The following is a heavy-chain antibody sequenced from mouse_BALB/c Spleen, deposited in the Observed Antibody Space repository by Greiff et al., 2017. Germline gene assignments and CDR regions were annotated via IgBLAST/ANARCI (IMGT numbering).Heavy chain of an antibody. D-gene: IGHD2-4*01. CDR2: INPSTGYT. CDR1: GYTFTSYW. V-gene: IGHV1-7*01. J-gene: IGHJ2*01. Sequence: VQVVESGAELAKPGASVKMSCKASGYTFTSYWMHWVKQRPGQGLEWIGYINPSTGYTEYNQKFKDKATLTADKSSSTAYMQLSSLTSEDSAVYYCARSDYDAYWGQGTTLTVSS. CDR3: ARSDYDAY.